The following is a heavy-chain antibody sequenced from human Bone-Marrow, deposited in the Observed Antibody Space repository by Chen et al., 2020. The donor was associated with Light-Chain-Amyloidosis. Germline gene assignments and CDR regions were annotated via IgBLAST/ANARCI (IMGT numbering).Heavy chain of an antibody. Sequence: EVQLVESGGGLVQPGGSLRLSCAASGFTFNNYNMNWVRQAPGKGLEWVSCLSGNGANIYYRDSVRGRFTISRDNARKSLDLQMNGLRAEDTAVYYCARDSVPDTVSIFYFDYWGQGALVTVSS. CDR3: ARDSVPDTVSIFYFDY. CDR2: LSGNGANI. V-gene: IGHV3-21*01. J-gene: IGHJ4*02. CDR1: GFTFNNYN. D-gene: IGHD6-19*01.